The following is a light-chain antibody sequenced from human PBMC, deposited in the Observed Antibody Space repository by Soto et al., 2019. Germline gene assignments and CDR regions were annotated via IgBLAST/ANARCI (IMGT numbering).Light chain of an antibody. Sequence: QAVVTQEPSLTVSPGGTVTLTCGSSTGAVTSGHYPYWFQQKPGQAPRTLIYDTSDRYSWTPARYSGSLLGGKAALTLSGAQAEDEADYYCLLYYSGVVIFGGGTQLTVL. V-gene: IGLV7-46*01. CDR1: TGAVTSGHY. CDR3: LLYYSGVVI. J-gene: IGLJ2*01. CDR2: DTS.